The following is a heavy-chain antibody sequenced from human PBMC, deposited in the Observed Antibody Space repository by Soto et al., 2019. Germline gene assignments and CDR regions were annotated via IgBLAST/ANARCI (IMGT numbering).Heavy chain of an antibody. CDR3: ARGVATIGP. J-gene: IGHJ5*02. CDR2: IYYSGST. V-gene: IGHV4-59*01. CDR1: GDSISSYY. Sequence: PSETLSLTCSVSGDSISSYYWSWIRQPPGKGLEWIGYIYYSGSTNYNPSFKSRVTISVDTPKNQFSLKLTSVTAADTAVYYCARGVATIGPWGQGTLVTVPS. D-gene: IGHD5-12*01.